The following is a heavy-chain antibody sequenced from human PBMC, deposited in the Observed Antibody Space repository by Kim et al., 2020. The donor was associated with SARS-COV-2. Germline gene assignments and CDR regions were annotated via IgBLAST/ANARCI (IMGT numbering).Heavy chain of an antibody. CDR2: INPSGGST. Sequence: ASVKVSCKASGYTFTSYYMHWVRQAPGQGLEWMGIINPSGGSTSYAQKFQGRVTMTRDTSTSTVYMELSSLRSEDTAVYYCARDLEASYYDFWSGYSRGSSLGYYYGMDVWGQGTTVTVSS. CDR3: ARDLEASYYDFWSGYSRGSSLGYYYGMDV. D-gene: IGHD3-3*01. J-gene: IGHJ6*02. V-gene: IGHV1-46*01. CDR1: GYTFTSYY.